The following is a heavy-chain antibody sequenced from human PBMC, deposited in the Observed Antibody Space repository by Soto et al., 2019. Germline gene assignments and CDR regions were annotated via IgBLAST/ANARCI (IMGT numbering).Heavy chain of an antibody. CDR1: GGSFSSYS. CDR3: ATGLALAYQLLFFDY. V-gene: IGHV1-69*06. CDR2: IIPIFEST. J-gene: IGHJ4*02. D-gene: IGHD3-10*01. Sequence: QVQLVQSGAEVRKPGSSVKVSCKAPGGSFSSYSISWVRQAPGQGLEWMGWIIPIFESTNYTQKFQGRVTFTADKSTSTAYMELSSLRSEDTAVYYCATGLALAYQLLFFDYWGQGTLVTVSS.